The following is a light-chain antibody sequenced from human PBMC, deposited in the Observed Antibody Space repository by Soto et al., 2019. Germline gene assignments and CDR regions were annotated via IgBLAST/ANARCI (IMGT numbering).Light chain of an antibody. CDR2: EVS. CDR3: SSYTSSSTPYV. J-gene: IGLJ1*01. V-gene: IGLV2-14*01. CDR1: STNVGGYNY. Sequence: QYVLTQPASVSGSPGQSITISCTGTSTNVGGYNYVTWYQQHPGKAPKLMIYEVSNRPSGVSNRFSGSKSGNTASLTISGLQAEDEADYYCSSYTSSSTPYVFGTGTKLTVL.